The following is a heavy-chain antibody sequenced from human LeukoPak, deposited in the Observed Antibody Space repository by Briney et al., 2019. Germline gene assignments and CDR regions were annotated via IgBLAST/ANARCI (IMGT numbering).Heavy chain of an antibody. V-gene: IGHV3-7*01. CDR3: ARATAMVFDYHYYMDV. CDR1: GFSFSSYW. D-gene: IGHD5-18*01. J-gene: IGHJ6*03. Sequence: PGGSLRLSCAASGFSFSSYWMTWVRQAPGKGLQWVANIKQDGSEIYYADSVKGRCTISRDNAKNSLYLQMNSLRAEDTAVYYCARATAMVFDYHYYMDVWGKGTTVTVSS. CDR2: IKQDGSEI.